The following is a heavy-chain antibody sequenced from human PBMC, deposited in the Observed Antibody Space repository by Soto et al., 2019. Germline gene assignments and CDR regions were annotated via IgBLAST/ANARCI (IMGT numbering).Heavy chain of an antibody. V-gene: IGHV1-69*13. CDR1: GGTFSSYA. Sequence: SVKVSCKASGGTFSSYAISWVRPAPGQGFEWMGGIIPIFGTANYAQKFQGRITITADESTSTAYMELSSLRSEDTAVYYCARGRSGSSSSYYYGMDVWGQGTTVTVS. CDR2: IIPIFGTA. D-gene: IGHD6-6*01. CDR3: ARGRSGSSSSYYYGMDV. J-gene: IGHJ6*02.